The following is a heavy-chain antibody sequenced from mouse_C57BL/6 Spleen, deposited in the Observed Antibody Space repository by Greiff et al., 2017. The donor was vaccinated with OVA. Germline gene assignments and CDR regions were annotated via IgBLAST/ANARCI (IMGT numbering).Heavy chain of an antibody. J-gene: IGHJ3*01. CDR2: IYPGDGGT. CDR3: ANSAWFAY. CDR1: GYAFSSSW. V-gene: IGHV1-82*01. Sequence: QVQLQQSGPELVKPGASVKISCKASGYAFSSSWMNWVKQRPGKGLEWIGRIYPGDGGTNYNGKFKGKATLTADKSSSTAYMQLSSLTSEDSAVYFCANSAWFAYWGQGTLVTVSA.